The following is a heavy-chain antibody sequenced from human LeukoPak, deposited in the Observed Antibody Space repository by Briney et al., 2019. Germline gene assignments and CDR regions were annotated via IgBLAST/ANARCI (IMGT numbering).Heavy chain of an antibody. CDR2: IKKDGSEK. V-gene: IGHV3-7*01. CDR3: SKGRNCSRTSCENFDY. CDR1: GFTFSSYW. Sequence: GGSLRLSCAASGFTFSSYWMSWVRQAPGKGLEWVANIKKDGSEKYYVDSVKGRFTISRDNAKNSLYLQMNSLRAEDTALYYGSKGRNCSRTSCENFDYWAQGTLVTVSS. D-gene: IGHD2-2*01. J-gene: IGHJ4*02.